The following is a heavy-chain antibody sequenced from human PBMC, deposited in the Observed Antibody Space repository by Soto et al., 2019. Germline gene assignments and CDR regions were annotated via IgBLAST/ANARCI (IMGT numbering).Heavy chain of an antibody. V-gene: IGHV1-69*02. CDR3: ASLYSGYGKGHYFDY. CDR1: GGTFSSET. J-gene: IGHJ4*02. CDR2: IIPILGIA. D-gene: IGHD5-12*01. Sequence: AAVKVSCKASGGTFSSETISWVRQAPGQGLEWMGRIIPILGIANYAQKFQGRVTITADKSTSTAHMELSSLRSEDTAVYYCASLYSGYGKGHYFDYWGQGTLVTVSS.